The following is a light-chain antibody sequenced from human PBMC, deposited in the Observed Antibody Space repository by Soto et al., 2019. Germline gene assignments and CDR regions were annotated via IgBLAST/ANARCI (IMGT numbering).Light chain of an antibody. CDR2: AAS. CDR1: QSISSY. J-gene: IGKJ5*01. Sequence: DIQMTQSPSSLSASVGDRVTITCRASQSISSYLNWYQQKPGKAPKLLIYAASSLQSGVPSRFSGSGSGTDFTLTISSLQPEDCATYYCQQSYSTPRGFGQGTRLEIK. V-gene: IGKV1-39*01. CDR3: QQSYSTPRG.